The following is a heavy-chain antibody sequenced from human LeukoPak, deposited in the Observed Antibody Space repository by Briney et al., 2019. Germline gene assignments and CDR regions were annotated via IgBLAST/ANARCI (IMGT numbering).Heavy chain of an antibody. CDR2: ISGSGGST. CDR3: AKEASYDILTGYYSRPYYFDY. CDR1: GFTFSSYG. J-gene: IGHJ4*02. D-gene: IGHD3-9*01. V-gene: IGHV3-23*01. Sequence: PGGSLRLSCAASGFTFSSYGMSWVRQAPGKGLEWVSAISGSGGSTYYADSVKGRFTISRDNSKNTLYLQMNSLRAEDTAVYYCAKEASYDILTGYYSRPYYFDYWGQGTLVTVSS.